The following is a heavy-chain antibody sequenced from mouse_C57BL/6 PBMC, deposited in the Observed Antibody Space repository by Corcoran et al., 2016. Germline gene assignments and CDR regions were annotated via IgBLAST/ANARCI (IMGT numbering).Heavy chain of an antibody. CDR2: INPYNGGT. Sequence: EVQLQQSGPVLVKPGASVKMSCKASGYTFTDYYMNWVKQSHGKSLEWIGVINPYNGGTSYNQKFKGKATLTVDKSSSTAYMELNSLTSEDSAVYYCARGRGGYFDVWGTGTTVTVSS. CDR3: ARGRGGYFDV. J-gene: IGHJ1*03. V-gene: IGHV1-19*01. CDR1: GYTFTDYY.